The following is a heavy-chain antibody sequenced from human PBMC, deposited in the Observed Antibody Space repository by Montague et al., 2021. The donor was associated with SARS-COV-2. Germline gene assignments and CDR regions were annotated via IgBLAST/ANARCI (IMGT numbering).Heavy chain of an antibody. CDR3: ARGARQGYGFRLGSFDY. CDR2: INHSGSI. V-gene: IGHV4-34*01. Sequence: SETLSLTCAVYGGSFSGHYWNWIRRPPGKGLEWIGEINHSGSINNNPSPKSRVTMSVDTSKNQFSLKLSSVTAADTAVYYCARGARQGYGFRLGSFDYWGQGTLVTVSS. CDR1: GGSFSGHY. J-gene: IGHJ4*02. D-gene: IGHD3-10*01.